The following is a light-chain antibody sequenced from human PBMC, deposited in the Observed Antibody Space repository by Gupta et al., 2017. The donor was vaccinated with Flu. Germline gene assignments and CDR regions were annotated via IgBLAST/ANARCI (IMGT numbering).Light chain of an antibody. CDR3: CSYAGSSTWV. CDR1: SSDVGSYNL. CDR2: EGS. V-gene: IGLV2-23*01. Sequence: QSALTQXASVSGXPGQSTTISCTGTSSDVGSYNLVSWYPQHPGKAPKLMIYEGSERPSGVSNRFSGSKSGNTASLTVSGLQAEDEADYYCCSYAGSSTWVFGGGTKLTVL. J-gene: IGLJ3*02.